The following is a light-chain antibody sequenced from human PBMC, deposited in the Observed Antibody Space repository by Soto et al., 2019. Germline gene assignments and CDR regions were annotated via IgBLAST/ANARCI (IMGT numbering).Light chain of an antibody. CDR3: GSWDSSLSAYV. CDR2: DDN. CDR1: SSNIGGNS. J-gene: IGLJ1*01. Sequence: QSVMTQPPSVSAAPAQKVTISCSGSSSNIGGNSVSWYQQLPGTAPKLLIYDDNKRPSGIPDRFSGSKSGTSATLGITGFQTGDEDDYYCGSWDSSLSAYVFGTGTKVTVL. V-gene: IGLV1-51*01.